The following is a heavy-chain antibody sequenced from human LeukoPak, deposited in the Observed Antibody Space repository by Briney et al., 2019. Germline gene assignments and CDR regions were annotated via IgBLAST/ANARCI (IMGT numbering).Heavy chain of an antibody. D-gene: IGHD4-17*01. J-gene: IGHJ4*02. Sequence: ASVKVSCKASGYTFTSYGISWVRQAPGQGLEWMEWISAYNGNTNYAQKLQGRVTMTTDTSTSTAYMELRSLRSDDTAVYYCARDKITISRYGDSNLFDYWGQGTLVTVSS. CDR2: ISAYNGNT. CDR3: ARDKITISRYGDSNLFDY. CDR1: GYTFTSYG. V-gene: IGHV1-18*01.